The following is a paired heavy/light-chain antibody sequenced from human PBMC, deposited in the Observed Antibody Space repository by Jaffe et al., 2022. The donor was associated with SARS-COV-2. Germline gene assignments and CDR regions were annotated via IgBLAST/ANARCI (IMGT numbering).Light chain of an antibody. Sequence: DIVMTQTPLSLSVTPGQPASISCKSSQSLLHSDGKTYLYWYLQKPGQPPQLLIYEVSNRFSGVPDRFSGSGSGTDFTLKISRVEAEDVGVYYCMQSIQLPWTFGQGTKVEIK. CDR2: EVS. V-gene: IGKV2D-29*01. CDR3: MQSIQLPWT. J-gene: IGKJ1*01. CDR1: QSLLHSDGKTY.
Heavy chain of an antibody. J-gene: IGHJ4*02. D-gene: IGHD1-1*01. V-gene: IGHV3-23*01. CDR2: ISGSGGTT. CDR1: GFTFSNIA. Sequence: EVQLLESGGGLVQPGGSLRLSCAASGFTFSNIAMSWVRQAPGKGLEWVSVISGSGGTTYYADSVKGRFTISRDNSENTLNLQMNILRAEDTAVYYCAKLRGLNWRYYFDYWGQGTLVTVSS. CDR3: AKLRGLNWRYYFDY.